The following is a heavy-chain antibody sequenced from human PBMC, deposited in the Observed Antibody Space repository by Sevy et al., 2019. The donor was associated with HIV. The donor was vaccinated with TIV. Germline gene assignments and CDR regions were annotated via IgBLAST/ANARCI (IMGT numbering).Heavy chain of an antibody. CDR2: ISYHGRDK. CDR1: GFAVSDNC. D-gene: IGHD3-9*01. Sequence: GGSLRLSYAVSGFAVSDNCMNWVRQSPGKGLEWVAVISYHGRDKFYADSVKGRFTISRDNSKNILYLQMNGLRIEDTAVYYCAKDFTGYNGMDVWGQGTMVTVSS. J-gene: IGHJ6*02. V-gene: IGHV3-30*18. CDR3: AKDFTGYNGMDV.